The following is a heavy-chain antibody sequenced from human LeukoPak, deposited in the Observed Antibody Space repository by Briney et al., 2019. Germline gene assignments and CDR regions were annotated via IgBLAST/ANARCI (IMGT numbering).Heavy chain of an antibody. J-gene: IGHJ3*02. CDR3: ARDVIAYCGGDCSPDDAFDI. D-gene: IGHD2-21*02. CDR2: INSEGSST. Sequence: GGSLRLSCAASGFTFSSYWMHWVRQAPGKGLVWVSRINSEGSSTSYADSVKGRFTISRDNAKNTLYLQMNSLRAEDTAVYYCARDVIAYCGGDCSPDDAFDIWGQGTMVTVSS. CDR1: GFTFSSYW. V-gene: IGHV3-74*01.